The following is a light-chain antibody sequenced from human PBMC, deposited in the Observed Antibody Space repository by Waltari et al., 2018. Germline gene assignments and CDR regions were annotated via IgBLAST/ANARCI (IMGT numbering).Light chain of an antibody. CDR2: STY. V-gene: IGKV3-20*01. CDR3: QQYDGIVVT. Sequence: EIVLPQSPGTLSLSPGDRAPLSCRASQTVSTIALSWYQQKPGQAPRVLIYSTYNRATGIPDRFSGSGSGTDFTLTINRLAPEDFAMYYCQQYDGIVVTFGGGTKVEI. J-gene: IGKJ4*01. CDR1: QTVSTIA.